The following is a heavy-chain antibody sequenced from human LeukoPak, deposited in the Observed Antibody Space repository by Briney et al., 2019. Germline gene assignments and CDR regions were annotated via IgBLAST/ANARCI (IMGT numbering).Heavy chain of an antibody. Sequence: ASVKVSCKASGYTFTGYYMHWVRQAPGRGLEWMGWINPNSGGTNYAQKFQGRVTMTRDTSISTAYMELSRLRSDDTAVYYCARTTAAIPYYYYYMDVWGKGTTVTVSS. CDR1: GYTFTGYY. J-gene: IGHJ6*03. D-gene: IGHD2-2*02. CDR2: INPNSGGT. CDR3: ARTTAAIPYYYYYMDV. V-gene: IGHV1-2*02.